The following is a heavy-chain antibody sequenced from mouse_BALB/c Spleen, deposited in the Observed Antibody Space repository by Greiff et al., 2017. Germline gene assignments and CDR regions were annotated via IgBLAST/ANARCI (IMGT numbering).Heavy chain of an antibody. CDR1: GFTFSSYG. CDR3: ARSHLAWFAY. Sequence: DVHLVESGGGLVQPGGSLKLSCAASGFTFSSYGMSWVRQTPDKRLELVATINSNGGSTYYPDSVKGRFTISRDNAKNTLYLQMSSLKSEDTAMYYCARSHLAWFAYWGQGTLVTVSA. CDR2: INSNGGST. J-gene: IGHJ3*01. V-gene: IGHV5-6-3*01.